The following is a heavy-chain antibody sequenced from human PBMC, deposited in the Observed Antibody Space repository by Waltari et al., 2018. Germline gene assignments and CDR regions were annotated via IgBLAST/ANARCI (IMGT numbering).Heavy chain of an antibody. Sequence: VESGGGLVQPGGSLRLSCAASGFTFNAFDMNWVRQAPGKGLELISYISYISNSGITRYYADSVRGRFTISRDDAQNSLFLQMDSLTVEDTAVYYCATGGIYFDYWGQGALVTVSS. CDR2: ISNSGITR. V-gene: IGHV3-48*03. CDR3: ATGGIYFDY. D-gene: IGHD3-16*01. J-gene: IGHJ4*02. CDR1: GFTFNAFD.